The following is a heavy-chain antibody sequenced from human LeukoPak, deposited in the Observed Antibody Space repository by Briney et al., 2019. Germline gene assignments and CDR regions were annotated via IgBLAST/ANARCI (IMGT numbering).Heavy chain of an antibody. D-gene: IGHD6-19*01. Sequence: PGGSLRLSCAASGFTFTNYAMSWVRQAPGGGLEGVSTISGSGDSTYYADSVKGRFTISRDNSKNTLFLQLNNLRGEDTAAYYCAKDPPTAGTTFDYWGQGALVTVSS. V-gene: IGHV3-23*01. CDR1: GFTFTNYA. CDR2: ISGSGDST. J-gene: IGHJ4*02. CDR3: AKDPPTAGTTFDY.